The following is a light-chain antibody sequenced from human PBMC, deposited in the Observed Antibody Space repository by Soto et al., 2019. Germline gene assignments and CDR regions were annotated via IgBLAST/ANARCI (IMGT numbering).Light chain of an antibody. CDR2: GAS. CDR1: QSVSSSY. Sequence: IGLTQSACTLSLSPGERATLSCRASQSVSSSYLAWYQQKPGQAPRLLIYGASSRATGIPDRFSGSGSGTNFTLTINRLEPEDFAVYYCQQYGSSITFGQGTRLENK. CDR3: QQYGSSIT. V-gene: IGKV3-20*01. J-gene: IGKJ5*01.